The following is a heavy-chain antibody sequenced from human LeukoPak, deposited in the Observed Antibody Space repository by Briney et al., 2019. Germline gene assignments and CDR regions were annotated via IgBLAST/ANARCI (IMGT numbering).Heavy chain of an antibody. CDR3: ARGSTDFDY. D-gene: IGHD4-17*01. CDR2: ISSSGDTI. J-gene: IGHJ4*02. CDR1: GFTLSSYS. V-gene: IGHV3-48*04. Sequence: GGSLRLSCAASGFTLSSYSMNWVRQAPGKGLEWVSYISSSGDTIEYADSVKGRFTISRDNAKNSLFLQMNTLSADDTAFYFCARGSTDFDYWGQGTLVTVSS.